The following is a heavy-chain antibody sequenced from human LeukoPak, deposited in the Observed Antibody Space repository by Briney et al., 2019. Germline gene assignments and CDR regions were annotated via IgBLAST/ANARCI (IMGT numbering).Heavy chain of an antibody. Sequence: SETLSLTCAVYGGSFSGYYWSWIRQPPGKGLEWIGEINHSGSTNYNPSLKSRVTISVDTSKNQFSLKLSSVTAADTAVYYCARASRYFDWLPKKSCYFDYWGQGTLVTVSS. CDR1: GGSFSGYY. D-gene: IGHD3-9*01. CDR2: INHSGST. V-gene: IGHV4-34*01. J-gene: IGHJ4*02. CDR3: ARASRYFDWLPKKSCYFDY.